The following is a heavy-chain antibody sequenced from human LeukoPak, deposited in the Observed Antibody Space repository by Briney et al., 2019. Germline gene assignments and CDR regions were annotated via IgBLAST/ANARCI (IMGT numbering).Heavy chain of an antibody. V-gene: IGHV1-8*01. Sequence: ASVKVSCKASGYTFTSYDINWVRQATGQGLEWMGWMNPNSGNTGYAQKFQGRVTMTRNTSISTAYMELSSLRSERTAVYYCTRGRTTVTYNWFEPWGPRTPGTASS. D-gene: IGHD4-17*01. CDR3: TRGRTTVTYNWFEP. CDR2: MNPNSGNT. CDR1: GYTFTSYD. J-gene: IGHJ5*02.